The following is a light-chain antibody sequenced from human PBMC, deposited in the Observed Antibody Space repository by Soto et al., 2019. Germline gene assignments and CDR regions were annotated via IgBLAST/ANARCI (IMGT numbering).Light chain of an antibody. CDR1: QAISNF. J-gene: IGKJ1*01. Sequence: IQMTQSPSTLSASVGDRVTITCRARQAISNFLAWYQQKPGKVPKLLMYGASTLSSGVPSRFSGSGSGPDFPLTISSLQPEDVSTYYCHNYHSAPCTFRQPTKVDIK. CDR2: GAS. CDR3: HNYHSAPCT. V-gene: IGKV1-27*01.